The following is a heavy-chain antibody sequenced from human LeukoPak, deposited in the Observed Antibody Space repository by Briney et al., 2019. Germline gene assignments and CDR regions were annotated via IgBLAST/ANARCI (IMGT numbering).Heavy chain of an antibody. CDR3: ARGGTGYCSSTSCYKRYYYYGMDV. V-gene: IGHV4-59*12. J-gene: IGHJ6*02. D-gene: IGHD2-2*02. CDR1: GGSISSYY. CDR2: IYYSGST. Sequence: PSETLSLTSTVSGGSISSYYWSWIRQPPGKGREWIGYIYYSGSTNYNPSLKSRVTISVDTSKNQFSLKLSSVTAADTAVYYCARGGTGYCSSTSCYKRYYYYGMDVWGQGTTVTVSS.